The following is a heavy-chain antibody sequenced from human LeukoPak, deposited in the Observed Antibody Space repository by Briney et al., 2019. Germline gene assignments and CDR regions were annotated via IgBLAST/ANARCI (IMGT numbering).Heavy chain of an antibody. D-gene: IGHD2-2*02. Sequence: ASVKVSCKASGGTFSSYTISWVRQAPGQGLEWMGRIIPILGIANYAQKFQGRVTITADKSASTAYMELSSLRSEDTAVYYCARSVVVPAAITSYWYFDLWGRGTLVTVSS. CDR2: IIPILGIA. V-gene: IGHV1-69*02. CDR3: ARSVVVPAAITSYWYFDL. CDR1: GGTFSSYT. J-gene: IGHJ2*01.